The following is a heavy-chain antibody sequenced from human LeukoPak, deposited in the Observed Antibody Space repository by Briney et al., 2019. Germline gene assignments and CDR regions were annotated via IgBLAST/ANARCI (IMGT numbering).Heavy chain of an antibody. J-gene: IGHJ3*02. CDR3: AKGPTYGDYLDAFDI. CDR1: GFTVSSNY. V-gene: IGHV3-66*01. D-gene: IGHD4-17*01. CDR2: IYSGGST. Sequence: PGGSLRLSCAASGFTVSSNYMSWVRQAPGKGLEWVSVIYSGGSTYYADSVKGRFTISRDNSKNTLYLQMNSLRAEDTAVYYCAKGPTYGDYLDAFDIWGQGTMVTVSS.